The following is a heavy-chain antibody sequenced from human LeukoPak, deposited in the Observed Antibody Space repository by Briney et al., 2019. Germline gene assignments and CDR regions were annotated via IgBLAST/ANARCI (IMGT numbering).Heavy chain of an antibody. CDR1: GFTFSSYA. V-gene: IGHV3-23*01. J-gene: IGHJ4*02. Sequence: SGGSLRLSCAASGFTFSSYAMSWVRQAPGKGLEWVSAISGSGGSTYYADSVKGRFTISRDNSKNTLYLQMNSLRAEDTAVYYCAKMVRGVMGVFDYWGQGTLVTVSS. CDR2: ISGSGGST. CDR3: AKMVRGVMGVFDY. D-gene: IGHD3-10*01.